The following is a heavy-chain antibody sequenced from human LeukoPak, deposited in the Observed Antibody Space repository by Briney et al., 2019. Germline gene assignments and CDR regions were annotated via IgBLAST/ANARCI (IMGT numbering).Heavy chain of an antibody. D-gene: IGHD3-9*01. CDR1: GYTLTELS. CDR3: ATPFYDILTGPLAGMDV. V-gene: IGHV1-24*01. Sequence: ASVKVSCKVSGYTLTELSMHWVRRAPGKGLEWMGCFDPEDGETIYAQKFQGRVTMTEDTSTDTAYMELSSLRSEDTAVYYCATPFYDILTGPLAGMDVWGQGTTVTVSS. CDR2: FDPEDGET. J-gene: IGHJ6*02.